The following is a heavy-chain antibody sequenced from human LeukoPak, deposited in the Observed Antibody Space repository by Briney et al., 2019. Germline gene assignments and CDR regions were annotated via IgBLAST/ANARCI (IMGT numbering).Heavy chain of an antibody. CDR2: IKQDGSEK. V-gene: IGHV3-7*01. D-gene: IGHD6-19*01. CDR1: GFTFSSYW. J-gene: IGHJ4*02. CDR3: AKVGSGWHYYFDY. Sequence: GGSLRLSCAASGFTFSSYWMSWVRQAPGKGLEWVANIKQDGSEKYYVDSVKGRFTISRDNAKNSLYLQMNSLRAEDTAVYYCAKVGSGWHYYFDYWGQGTLVTVSS.